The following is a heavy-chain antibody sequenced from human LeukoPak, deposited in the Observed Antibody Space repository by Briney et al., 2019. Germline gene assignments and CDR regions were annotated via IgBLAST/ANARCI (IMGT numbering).Heavy chain of an antibody. D-gene: IGHD3-10*01. CDR1: GYSISSGYY. CDR2: IYYSGST. CDR3: ARGRGEGRGIAMIRGVRAPSYNWFDP. Sequence: SETLSLTCIVSGYSISSGYYWGWIRQPPGKGLEWIGSIYYSGSTYYNPSLKSRVTISVDTSKNQFSLKLSSVTAADMAVYYCARGRGEGRGIAMIRGVRAPSYNWFDPWGHGILVTVSS. V-gene: IGHV4-38-2*02. J-gene: IGHJ5*02.